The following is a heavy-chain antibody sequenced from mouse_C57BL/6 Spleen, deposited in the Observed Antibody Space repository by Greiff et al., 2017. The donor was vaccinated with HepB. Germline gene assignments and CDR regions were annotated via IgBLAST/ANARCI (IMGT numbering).Heavy chain of an antibody. Sequence: EVKLLESGPGLVKPSQSLSLTCSVTGYSITSGYYWNWIRQFPGNKLEWMGYISYDGSNNYNPSLKNRISITRDTSKNQFFLKLNSVTTEDTATYYCARSGYYSFDYWGQGTTLTVSS. D-gene: IGHD2-3*01. J-gene: IGHJ2*01. V-gene: IGHV3-6*01. CDR2: ISYDGSN. CDR1: GYSITSGYY. CDR3: ARSGYYSFDY.